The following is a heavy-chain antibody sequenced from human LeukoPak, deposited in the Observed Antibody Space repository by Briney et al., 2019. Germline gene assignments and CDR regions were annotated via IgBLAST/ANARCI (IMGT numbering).Heavy chain of an antibody. V-gene: IGHV3-15*01. CDR1: GFTFSNVW. Sequence: GESLRLSCAASGFTFSNVWMSWVRQVPGKGLEWVGRIRRKTDGETTDHAAPVKGRFTISRDNSKNTLYLQMNSLKTEDTAVYYCVTDLVIKGYFDYWGQGALVTVSS. CDR2: IRRKTDGETT. D-gene: IGHD2-21*01. CDR3: VTDLVIKGYFDY. J-gene: IGHJ4*02.